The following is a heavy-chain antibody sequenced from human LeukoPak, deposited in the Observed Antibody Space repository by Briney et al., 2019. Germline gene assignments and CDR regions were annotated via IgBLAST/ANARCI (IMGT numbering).Heavy chain of an antibody. V-gene: IGHV4-31*03. J-gene: IGHJ4*02. Sequence: SETLSLTCTASGGSISSGGYYWSWIRQHPGKGLEWIGYIYYSGSTYYNPSLKSRVTISVDTSKNQFSLKLSSVTAADTAVYYCARGLGKKYSSSWYYFDYWGQGTLVTVSS. CDR1: GGSISSGGYY. CDR2: IYYSGST. D-gene: IGHD6-13*01. CDR3: ARGLGKKYSSSWYYFDY.